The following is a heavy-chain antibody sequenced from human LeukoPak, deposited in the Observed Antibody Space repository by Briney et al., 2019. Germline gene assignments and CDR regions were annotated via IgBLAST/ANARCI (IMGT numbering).Heavy chain of an antibody. CDR2: ISYDGSNK. V-gene: IGHV3-30*18. Sequence: PGGSLRLSCAASGFTFSTYGMHWVRQAPGKGLEWVALISYDGSNKYYADSVKGRFTISRDSSKNTLYLQMNTLRPEDTAVYYCTKAEYGDYFDYWGQGTLVTVSS. CDR3: TKAEYGDYFDY. J-gene: IGHJ4*02. CDR1: GFTFSTYG. D-gene: IGHD4-17*01.